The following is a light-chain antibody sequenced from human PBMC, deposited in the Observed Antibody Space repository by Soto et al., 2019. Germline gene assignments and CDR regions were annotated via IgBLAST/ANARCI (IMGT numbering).Light chain of an antibody. Sequence: AIQMTQSPSSFSASTGDRVSITCRATQDIGTYLAWYQQIPGKAPKLLIYGASTLQTGVPSRFSGSGSGTDFTLTISYLQSEDFGTYYCQQFYNYPRTFGQGTKVDIK. CDR1: QDIGTY. J-gene: IGKJ1*01. CDR2: GAS. CDR3: QQFYNYPRT. V-gene: IGKV1-8*01.